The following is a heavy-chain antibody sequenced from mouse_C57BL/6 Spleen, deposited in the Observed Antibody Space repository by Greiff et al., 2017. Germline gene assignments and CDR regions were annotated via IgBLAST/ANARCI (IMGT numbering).Heavy chain of an antibody. V-gene: IGHV1-54*01. D-gene: IGHD2-4*01. J-gene: IGHJ4*01. Sequence: LQESGAELVRPGTSVKVSCKASGYAFTNYLIEWVKQRPGQGLEWIGVINPGSGGTNYNEKFKGKATLTADKSSSTAYMQLSSLKSEDSAVYFCARNDYDLYYYAMDYWGQGTSVTVSS. CDR3: ARNDYDLYYYAMDY. CDR2: INPGSGGT. CDR1: GYAFTNYL.